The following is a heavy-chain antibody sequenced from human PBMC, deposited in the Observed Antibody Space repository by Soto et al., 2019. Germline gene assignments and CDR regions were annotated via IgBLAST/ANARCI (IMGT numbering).Heavy chain of an antibody. CDR1: GYSFTTYG. CDR2: ISGYNGNT. J-gene: IGHJ6*02. V-gene: IGHV1-18*01. CDR3: AREGPAPYYYYGMDV. Sequence: QVQLVQSGGEVKKPGASVKVSCKTSGYSFTTYGISWVRQAPGQGLEWMGWISGYNGNTNYAQKLKGRVTMTTDTSTSTAYMELRSLRSDDTAVYYCAREGPAPYYYYGMDVWGQGTTVTVSS.